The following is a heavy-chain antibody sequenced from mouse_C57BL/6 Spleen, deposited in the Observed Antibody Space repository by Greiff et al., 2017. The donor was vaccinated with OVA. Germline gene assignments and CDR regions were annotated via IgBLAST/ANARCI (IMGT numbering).Heavy chain of an antibody. D-gene: IGHD1-1*01. CDR1: GYTFTSYW. V-gene: IGHV1-53*01. Sequence: QVQLQQPGTELVKPGASVKLSCKASGYTFTSYWMHWVKQRPGQGLEWIGNINPSNGGTNYNEKFKSKATLTVDKSSSTAYMQLSSLTSEDSAVYYCARWGVVATYWYFDVWGTGTTVTVSS. J-gene: IGHJ1*03. CDR3: ARWGVVATYWYFDV. CDR2: INPSNGGT.